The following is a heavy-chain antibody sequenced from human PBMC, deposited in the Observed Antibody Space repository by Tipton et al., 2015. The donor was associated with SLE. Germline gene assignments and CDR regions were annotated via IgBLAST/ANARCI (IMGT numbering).Heavy chain of an antibody. CDR2: IHFPGRT. CDR3: ARDELVVLSSARWSYYYCMDV. V-gene: IGHV4-59*01. CDR1: DGSITNYY. J-gene: IGHJ6*02. D-gene: IGHD4/OR15-4a*01. Sequence: LRLSCTVSDGSITNYYWSWIRQSPGKGLEWIGYIHFPGRTNFNPSLKSRVSMSLDTSNRFSLRLTSVTAADTGTYYCARDELVVLSSARWSYYYCMDVWGQGTSVTVSS.